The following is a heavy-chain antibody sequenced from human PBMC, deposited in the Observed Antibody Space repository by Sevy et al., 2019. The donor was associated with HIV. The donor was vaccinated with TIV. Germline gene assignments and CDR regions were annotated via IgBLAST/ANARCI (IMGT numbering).Heavy chain of an antibody. V-gene: IGHV3-23*01. Sequence: GGSLRLSCAASGFTFSSYAMSWVRQAPGKGLEWVSAISGSGGSTYYADSVKGRFTISRDNSKNRLYLQMNSLRAEDTAVYYCAKVSYDSSGYYYPYFDYWGQGTLVTVSS. CDR3: AKVSYDSSGYYYPYFDY. D-gene: IGHD3-22*01. J-gene: IGHJ4*02. CDR1: GFTFSSYA. CDR2: ISGSGGST.